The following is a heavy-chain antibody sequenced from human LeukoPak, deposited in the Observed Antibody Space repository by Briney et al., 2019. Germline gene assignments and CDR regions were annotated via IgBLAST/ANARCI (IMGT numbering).Heavy chain of an antibody. D-gene: IGHD2-15*01. CDR1: GFTFSDYN. CDR3: ARVLRYCSGGNCYSGGLGYMDV. CDR2: ISRSGSTK. Sequence: GGSLRLSCAASGFTFSDYNMRWIRQAPGKGREWVSSISRSGSTKYYADSVKGRFTISRDNAKNSLFLQMNSLRAEDTAVYYCARVLRYCSGGNCYSGGLGYMDVWGKGTTVTISS. J-gene: IGHJ6*03. V-gene: IGHV3-11*01.